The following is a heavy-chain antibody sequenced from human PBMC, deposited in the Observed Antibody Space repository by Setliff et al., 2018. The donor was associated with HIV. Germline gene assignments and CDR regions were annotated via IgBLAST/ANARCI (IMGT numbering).Heavy chain of an antibody. Sequence: PSETLSLTCTVSGGSIRSHYWNLIRQPPGKGLEWIGYIHHSGSSNSNPSLRNRVTISVDMSKNQFSLKLTSVTAADTAVYYCARDWSTFGHPTYFFDYWGQGTLVTVSS. CDR3: ARDWSTFGHPTYFFDY. D-gene: IGHD3-10*01. CDR1: GGSIRSHY. CDR2: IHHSGSS. V-gene: IGHV4-59*11. J-gene: IGHJ4*02.